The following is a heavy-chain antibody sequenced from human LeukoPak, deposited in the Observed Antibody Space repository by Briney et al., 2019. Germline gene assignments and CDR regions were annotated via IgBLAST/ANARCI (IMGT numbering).Heavy chain of an antibody. Sequence: SVKVSCKASGGTFSSYAISWVRQAPGQGLEWMGGIIPIFGTANYAQKFQGRVTITTDESTSTAYMELSGLRSEDTAVYYCARETRSYFDYWGQGTLVTVSS. CDR3: ARETRSYFDY. CDR1: GGTFSSYA. J-gene: IGHJ4*02. CDR2: IIPIFGTA. V-gene: IGHV1-69*05.